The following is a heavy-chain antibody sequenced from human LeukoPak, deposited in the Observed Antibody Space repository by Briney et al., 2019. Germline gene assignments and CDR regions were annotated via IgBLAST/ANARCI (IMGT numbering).Heavy chain of an antibody. CDR3: VRARPGSTLYNWFDP. J-gene: IGHJ5*02. V-gene: IGHV4-59*01. CDR1: GGSISSYY. D-gene: IGHD3-10*01. CDR2: IYYSGST. Sequence: SETLSLTCTVSGGSISSYYWSWIRQPPGKGLEWIGYIYYSGSTNYNPSLKSRVTISVDTSKNQFSLKLSSVTAADTAVYYCVRARPGSTLYNWFDPWGQGTLVTVSS.